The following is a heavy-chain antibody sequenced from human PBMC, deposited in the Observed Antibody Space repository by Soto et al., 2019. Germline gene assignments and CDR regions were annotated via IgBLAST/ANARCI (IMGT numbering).Heavy chain of an antibody. V-gene: IGHV3-7*03. CDR2: IKQDGSEK. Sequence: GGSLRLSCAASGFTFSSYWMSWVRQAPGKGLEWVANIKQDGSEKYYVDSVKGRFTISRDNAKNSLYLQMNSLRAEDTAVYYCARVDPSYDFWSGYSYYYGMDVWGQGTTVTVSS. CDR3: ARVDPSYDFWSGYSYYYGMDV. D-gene: IGHD3-3*01. CDR1: GFTFSSYW. J-gene: IGHJ6*02.